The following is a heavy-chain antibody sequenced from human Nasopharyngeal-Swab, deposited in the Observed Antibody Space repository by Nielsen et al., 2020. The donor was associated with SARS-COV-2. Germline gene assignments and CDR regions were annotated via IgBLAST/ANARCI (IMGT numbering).Heavy chain of an antibody. Sequence: GESLKISCAASGFTFSSYAMSWVRQAPGKGLEWVSAISGSGGSTYYADSVKGRFTISRGTSKNTLYLQMNSLRADDTAVYYCAKDGGGWYTSGWYYFDYWGQGTLVTVSS. J-gene: IGHJ4*02. CDR1: GFTFSSYA. D-gene: IGHD6-19*01. CDR3: AKDGGGWYTSGWYYFDY. V-gene: IGHV3-23*01. CDR2: ISGSGGST.